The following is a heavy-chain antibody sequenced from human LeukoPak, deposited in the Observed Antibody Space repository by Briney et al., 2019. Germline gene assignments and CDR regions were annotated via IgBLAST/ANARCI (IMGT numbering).Heavy chain of an antibody. CDR3: ARVGQRGYYYMDV. V-gene: IGHV3-7*03. CDR2: INQDGSQT. J-gene: IGHJ6*03. D-gene: IGHD1-1*01. Sequence: QSGGSLRLSCAASGFTFTTYWMSWVRQVPGKGLEWVANINQDGSQTYYLDSVRGRFTISRDNAKHSLFLQMNSLRAEDTAVYYCARVGQRGYYYMDVWGKGTTVTVSS. CDR1: GFTFTTYW.